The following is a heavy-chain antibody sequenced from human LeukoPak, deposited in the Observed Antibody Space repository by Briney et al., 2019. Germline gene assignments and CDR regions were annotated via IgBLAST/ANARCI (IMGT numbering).Heavy chain of an antibody. CDR2: INTNGDHT. CDR3: ASSDYNRLLLHS. V-gene: IGHV3-64*01. J-gene: IGHJ4*02. CDR1: GFTFSTYA. Sequence: GRSLRLSCAASGFTFSTYAMHWVRQAPGKGLEYVSGINTNGDHTYYSSSVKGRFTISRDNSKNTLWLQMGSLRTEDMAVYYCASSDYNRLLLHSWGQGTLVTVSS. D-gene: IGHD4-11*01.